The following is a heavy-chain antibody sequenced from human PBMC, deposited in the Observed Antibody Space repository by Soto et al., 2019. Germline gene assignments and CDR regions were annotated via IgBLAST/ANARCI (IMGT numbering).Heavy chain of an antibody. Sequence: PSETLSLTCTVSGGSISSGGYYWSWIRQHPGKGLEWIGYIYYSGSTYYNPSLKSRVTISVDTSKNQFSLKLSSVTAADTAVYYCARVGYYYDSSGYYSHDAFDIWGQGTMVTVSS. V-gene: IGHV4-31*03. D-gene: IGHD3-22*01. J-gene: IGHJ3*02. CDR3: ARVGYYYDSSGYYSHDAFDI. CDR2: IYYSGST. CDR1: GGSISSGGYY.